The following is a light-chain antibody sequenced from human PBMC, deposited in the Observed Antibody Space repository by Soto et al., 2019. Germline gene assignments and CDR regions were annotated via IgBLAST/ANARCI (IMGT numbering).Light chain of an antibody. CDR1: QSVGSD. Sequence: EIVMTQSPSTLSVYPGERATLTCRASQSVGSDLAWYQQKPGQAPRLVIYDIFTRATGIPDRFSGGGSGTDFTLTISRLEPEDFAVYYCQQFSSYPLTFGGGTKVDIK. V-gene: IGKV3D-15*01. CDR3: QQFSSYPLT. CDR2: DIF. J-gene: IGKJ4*01.